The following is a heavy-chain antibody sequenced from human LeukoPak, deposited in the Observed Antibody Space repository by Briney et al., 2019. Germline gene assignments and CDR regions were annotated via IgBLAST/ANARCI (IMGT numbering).Heavy chain of an antibody. J-gene: IGHJ3*01. Sequence: ASVKVSCKASGYTFTGYYIYWMRQAPGQGLEWVGWNNPKSGGAKHAQKFQGRVTMTGDTSINTAYMELSSLRSDDTAVYYCARDDASDPSASFDLWGQGTMVTVSS. CDR1: GYTFTGYY. CDR2: NNPKSGGA. V-gene: IGHV1-2*02. D-gene: IGHD1-26*01. CDR3: ARDDASDPSASFDL.